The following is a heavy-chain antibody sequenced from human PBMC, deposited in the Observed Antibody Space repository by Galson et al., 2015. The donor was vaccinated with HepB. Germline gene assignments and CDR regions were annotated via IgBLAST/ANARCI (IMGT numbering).Heavy chain of an antibody. CDR3: VKGQWLDWFDP. CDR1: GFTFSRSS. Sequence: SLRLSCAASGFTFSRSSMSWIRQTPKKGLEWVSGISGSGSTYYSDSVKGRFTIARDNSRNKLFLQMNSLRAEDTAVYYCVKGQWLDWFDPWGQGTQVTVSS. CDR2: ISGSGST. V-gene: IGHV3-23*01. D-gene: IGHD6-19*01. J-gene: IGHJ5*02.